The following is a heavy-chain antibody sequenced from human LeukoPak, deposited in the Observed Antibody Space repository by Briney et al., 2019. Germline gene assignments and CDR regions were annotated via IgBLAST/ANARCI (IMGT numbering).Heavy chain of an antibody. D-gene: IGHD3-10*01. J-gene: IGHJ4*02. CDR3: ANEGYYGSGSFPDY. CDR1: GFTFSSYG. CDR2: ISHDGSNK. Sequence: GGSLRLSCAASGFTFSSYGMHWVRQAPGKGLEWMAVISHDGSNKYYADSVKGRFSISRDNSRNTLYLQMNSLRADDMGVFYCANEGYYGSGSFPDYWGQGTLVTVSS. V-gene: IGHV3-30*18.